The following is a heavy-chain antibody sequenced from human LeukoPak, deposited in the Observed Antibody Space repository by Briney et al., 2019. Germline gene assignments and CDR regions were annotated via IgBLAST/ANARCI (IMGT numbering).Heavy chain of an antibody. Sequence: PGGSLRLSCAVSGFTFSTKSMNWVRQAPGKGLEWVSYITADSGTTYYADSVKGRFTISRGNAKNSLFLQMNSLRDEDTAVYYCASRVYFDYWGQGTLVTVSS. CDR2: ITADSGTT. J-gene: IGHJ4*02. CDR3: ASRVYFDY. CDR1: GFTFSTKS. V-gene: IGHV3-48*02.